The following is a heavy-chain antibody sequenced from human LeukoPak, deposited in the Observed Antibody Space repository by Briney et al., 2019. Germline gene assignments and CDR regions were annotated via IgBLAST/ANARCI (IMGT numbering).Heavy chain of an antibody. D-gene: IGHD3-22*01. J-gene: IGHJ5*02. V-gene: IGHV4-34*01. CDR3: ARAQISMRGFDP. CDR2: INHSGRT. CDR1: GGSISSYY. Sequence: SETLSLTCTVSGGSISSYYWSWIRQPPGKGLEWIGEINHSGRTSYNPSLKSRVIISVDTSKNQISLKLSSVTAADTAVYYCARAQISMRGFDPWGQGTLVTVSS.